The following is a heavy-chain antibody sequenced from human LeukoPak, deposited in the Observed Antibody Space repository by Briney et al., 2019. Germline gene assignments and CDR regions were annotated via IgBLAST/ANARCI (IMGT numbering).Heavy chain of an antibody. J-gene: IGHJ4*02. Sequence: PGGSLRLSCAASGFTVSSNYITWVRQAPGRGLEWVSVIYTGGSTYYADSVKGRFTISRDNSKNTLYLQMNSLRPEDTAIYYCARGTFDYWGQGTLVTVSS. CDR3: ARGTFDY. V-gene: IGHV3-66*02. CDR1: GFTVSSNY. CDR2: IYTGGST.